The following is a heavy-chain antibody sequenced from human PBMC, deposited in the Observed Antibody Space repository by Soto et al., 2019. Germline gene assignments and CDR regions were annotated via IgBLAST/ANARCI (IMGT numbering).Heavy chain of an antibody. J-gene: IGHJ6*02. CDR1: GGSFSGYY. CDR2: INHSGST. Sequence: SETLSLTCAVYGGSFSGYYWSWIRQPPGKGLEWIGEINHSGSTNYNPSLKSRVTISVDTSKSQFSLKLSSVTAADTAVYYCARSIYSSVWVPYGLDVWGQGTTVTVSS. V-gene: IGHV4-34*01. D-gene: IGHD6-19*01. CDR3: ARSIYSSVWVPYGLDV.